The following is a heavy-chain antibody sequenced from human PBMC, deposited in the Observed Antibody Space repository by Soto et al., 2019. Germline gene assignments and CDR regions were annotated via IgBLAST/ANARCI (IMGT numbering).Heavy chain of an antibody. CDR1: GYTFTGYY. D-gene: IGHD3-22*01. CDR2: INPNSGGT. J-gene: IGHJ6*02. V-gene: IGHV1-2*04. CDR3: ARTYYYVSSQCGRYYGMVV. Sequence: ASVKVSCKASGYTFTGYYMHWVRQAPGRGLEWMGWINPNSGGTNYAQKFQGWVTMTRDTSISTAYMELSRLRSDDTAVYYCARTYYYVSSQCGRYYGMVVSGPAPPVSV.